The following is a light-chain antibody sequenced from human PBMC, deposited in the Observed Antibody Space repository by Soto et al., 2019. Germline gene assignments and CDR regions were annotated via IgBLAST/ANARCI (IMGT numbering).Light chain of an antibody. J-gene: IGLJ2*01. V-gene: IGLV2-8*01. CDR3: SSYAGSTHLV. CDR2: EVN. CDR1: SSDVGGYHS. Sequence: QSVLTQPPSASGSPGQSVTISCTGTSSDVGGYHSVSWYQQHPGRAPKLMIFEVNKRPSGVPDRFSGSKSGNTASLTVSGLQAEDEADYYCSSYAGSTHLVFGGGTKLTVL.